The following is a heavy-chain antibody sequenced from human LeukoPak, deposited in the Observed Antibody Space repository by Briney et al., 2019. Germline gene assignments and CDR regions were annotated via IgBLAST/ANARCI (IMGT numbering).Heavy chain of an antibody. Sequence: GGSLRLSCAASGFTLSSYLMHCVRQAPGKGLEWVANIKQDGSEKYYVDSVKGRFTISRDNANNALYLQMSSLRAEDTAVYYCASGTGRIPNAYWGLGTLVTVSS. J-gene: IGHJ4*02. CDR3: ASGTGRIPNAY. V-gene: IGHV3-7*02. CDR1: GFTLSSYL. D-gene: IGHD1-14*01. CDR2: IKQDGSEK.